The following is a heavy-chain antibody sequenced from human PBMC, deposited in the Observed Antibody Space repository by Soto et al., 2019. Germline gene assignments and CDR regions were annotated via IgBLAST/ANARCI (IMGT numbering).Heavy chain of an antibody. CDR1: GYNFTSYA. CDR3: ARSGLCRHFWSGSYKDWFDP. Sequence: ASVKVSCKASGYNFTSYAMNWVRQAPGQGLEWMGWINTNTGNPTYAQGFTGRFVFSLDTSVSTAYLQICSLKAEDTAVYYCARSGLCRHFWSGSYKDWFDPWGQGTLVTVSS. D-gene: IGHD3-3*01. V-gene: IGHV7-4-1*01. CDR2: INTNTGNP. J-gene: IGHJ5*02.